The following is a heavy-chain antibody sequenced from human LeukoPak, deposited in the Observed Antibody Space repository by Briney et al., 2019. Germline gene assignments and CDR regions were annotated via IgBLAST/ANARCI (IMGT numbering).Heavy chain of an antibody. V-gene: IGHV3-11*01. CDR3: ARVNLVTPYFVY. J-gene: IGHJ4*02. CDR2: ISSSGSTI. D-gene: IGHD4-23*01. CDR1: GFTFSDYY. Sequence: GGSLRLSCAASGFTFSDYYMSWIRQAPGKGLEWVSYISSSGSTIYYADSVKGRFTISRDNAKNSLYLQMNSLSAEDTAVYYCARVNLVTPYFVYWGQGTLVTVSS.